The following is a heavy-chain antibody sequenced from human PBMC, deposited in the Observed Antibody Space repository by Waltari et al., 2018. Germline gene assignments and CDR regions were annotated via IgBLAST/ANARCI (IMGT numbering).Heavy chain of an antibody. CDR3: AKGSGDFDY. Sequence: MHWVRQAPGKGLEWVAVISYDGSNKYYADSVKGRFTISRDNSKNTLYLQMNSLRAEDTAVYYCAKGSGDFDYWGQGTLVTVSS. D-gene: IGHD3-3*01. CDR2: ISYDGSNK. V-gene: IGHV3-30*18. J-gene: IGHJ4*02.